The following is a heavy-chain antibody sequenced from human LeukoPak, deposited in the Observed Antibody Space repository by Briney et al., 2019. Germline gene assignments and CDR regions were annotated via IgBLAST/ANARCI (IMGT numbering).Heavy chain of an antibody. CDR2: IFYSGST. CDR1: GGSMTSYY. CDR3: SRVDGIGTSCPADY. V-gene: IGHV4-59*01. D-gene: IGHD2-2*01. J-gene: IGHJ4*02. Sequence: PSETLSLTCTVSGGSMTSYYWNWIRQPPGKGLEWIGFIFYSGSTNYNPSLKSRVTISVDTSRNQFSLKLSSVTAADTALYYCSRVDGIGTSCPADYWGRGTRVTVS.